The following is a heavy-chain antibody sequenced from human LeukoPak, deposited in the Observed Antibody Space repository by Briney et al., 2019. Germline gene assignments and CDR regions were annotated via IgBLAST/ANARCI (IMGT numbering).Heavy chain of an antibody. J-gene: IGHJ4*02. CDR2: INAGNGIT. CDR3: ARDSSTYYYDLDY. Sequence: GASVKVSCKASGYTFTSYAVHWVRQAPGQRLEWMGWINAGNGITEYSQKFQGRVTITRDTSASTAYMELSSLRSEDTAVYYCARDSSTYYYDLDYWGQGTLVTVSS. CDR1: GYTFTSYA. D-gene: IGHD3-22*01. V-gene: IGHV1-3*01.